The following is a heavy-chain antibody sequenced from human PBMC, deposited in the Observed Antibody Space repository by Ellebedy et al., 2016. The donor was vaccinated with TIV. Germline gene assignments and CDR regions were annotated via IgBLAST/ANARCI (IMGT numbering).Heavy chain of an antibody. J-gene: IGHJ1*01. CDR1: GYTFTTYG. V-gene: IGHV1-18*04. Sequence: AASVKVSCKASGYTFTTYGITWVRQAPGQGPEWMGWIGTYEGNTKYSQKLQGRVTMTRDTSTSTAYMELRSLRADDTAVYYCARDRDGSSSSDIQNWGPGTLVTVSS. D-gene: IGHD6-6*01. CDR3: ARDRDGSSSSDIQN. CDR2: IGTYEGNT.